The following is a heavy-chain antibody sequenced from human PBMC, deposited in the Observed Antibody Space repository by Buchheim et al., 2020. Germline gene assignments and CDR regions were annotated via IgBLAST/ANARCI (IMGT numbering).Heavy chain of an antibody. J-gene: IGHJ6*02. D-gene: IGHD2-2*01. V-gene: IGHV4-61*02. CDR1: GGSISSGSYY. Sequence: QVQLQESGPGLVKPSQTLSLTCTVSGGSISSGSYYWSWIRQPAGKGLEWIGRIYTSGSTNYNTSLKSRVTISVDTSKHQFSLKLSSVTAADTAVYYCARDRYCSSTSCWFPMDVWGQGTT. CDR2: IYTSGST. CDR3: ARDRYCSSTSCWFPMDV.